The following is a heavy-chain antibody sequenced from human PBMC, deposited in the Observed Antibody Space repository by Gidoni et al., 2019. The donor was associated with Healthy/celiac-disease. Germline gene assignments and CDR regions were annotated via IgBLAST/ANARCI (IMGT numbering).Heavy chain of an antibody. Sequence: QVQLVQSGAEVKKPGSSVKVSCKAPGCTFSSYAISWVRQAPGQGLEWMGGIIPIFGTANYAQKFQGRVTIAADESTSTAYMELSSLRSEDTAVYYCAGAFFNCGGDCYYYYYYGMDVWGQGTTVTVSS. V-gene: IGHV1-69*01. CDR1: GCTFSSYA. J-gene: IGHJ6*02. CDR2: IIPIFGTA. D-gene: IGHD2-21*02. CDR3: AGAFFNCGGDCYYYYYYGMDV.